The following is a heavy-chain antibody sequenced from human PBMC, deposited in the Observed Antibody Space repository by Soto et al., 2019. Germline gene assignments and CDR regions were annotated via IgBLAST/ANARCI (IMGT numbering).Heavy chain of an antibody. V-gene: IGHV3-30*18. CDR1: GFSFSTYG. Sequence: QVQVVESGGGVVQPGRSLRLSCAASGFSFSTYGMQWVRQAPGNGLVGVAIISNAGNEKYYADSVKGRFTISRDNSKNTLYLQMNSLRAEDTAVYYCAKGKKLAPGGRYYYYGMDVWGQGTTVTVSS. CDR3: AKGKKLAPGGRYYYYGMDV. J-gene: IGHJ6*02. CDR2: ISNAGNEK. D-gene: IGHD6-6*01.